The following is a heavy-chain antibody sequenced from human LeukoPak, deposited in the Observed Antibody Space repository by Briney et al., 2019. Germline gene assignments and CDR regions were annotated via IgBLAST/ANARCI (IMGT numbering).Heavy chain of an antibody. J-gene: IGHJ6*02. CDR2: ISGRGDST. Sequence: GGSLRLSCAASGFAFRTYAMTWVRQAPARGLEWVAAISGRGDSTYYADSAEGRFTISRDNPKNTLYLQMNSLRAEDTAVYYCARVEDYSSSWSRYYYYYYGMDVWGQGTTVTVSS. CDR1: GFAFRTYA. V-gene: IGHV3-23*01. D-gene: IGHD6-13*01. CDR3: ARVEDYSSSWSRYYYYYYGMDV.